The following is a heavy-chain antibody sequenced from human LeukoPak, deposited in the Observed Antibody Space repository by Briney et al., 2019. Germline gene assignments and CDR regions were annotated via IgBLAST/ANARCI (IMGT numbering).Heavy chain of an antibody. V-gene: IGHV3-53*01. J-gene: IGHJ4*02. CDR1: GFTVITND. D-gene: IGHD1-14*01. CDR2: LYSDGNT. Sequence: GSLRLSCAASGFTVITNDMTWVRQAPGKGPEWVSVLYSDGNTKYADSVQGRFTISRDNSKNTLYLEMNSLSPDDTAVYYCARGVEPLAANTLAYWGQGTLVTVSS. CDR3: ARGVEPLAANTLAY.